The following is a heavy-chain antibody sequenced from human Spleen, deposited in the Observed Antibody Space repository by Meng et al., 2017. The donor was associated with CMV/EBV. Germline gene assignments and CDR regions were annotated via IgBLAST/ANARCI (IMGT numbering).Heavy chain of an antibody. J-gene: IGHJ4*02. V-gene: IGHV3-11*01. Sequence: AASGFTFSDYYMSWIRQAPGKGLEWVSYISSSGSTIYYADSVKGRFTISRDNAKNSLYLQMNSLRAEDTAVYYCAKGLGSSWYYFDYWGQGTLVTVSS. CDR1: GFTFSDYY. D-gene: IGHD6-13*01. CDR3: AKGLGSSWYYFDY. CDR2: ISSSGSTI.